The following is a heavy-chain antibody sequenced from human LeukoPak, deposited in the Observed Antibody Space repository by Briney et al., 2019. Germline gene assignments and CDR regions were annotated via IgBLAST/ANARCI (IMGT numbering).Heavy chain of an antibody. J-gene: IGHJ4*02. CDR3: ARVRVAAAAGIYYFDY. Sequence: KPSETLSLTCTVSGGSISSYYWSWIRQPPGKGLEWIGYIYYSGSTNYNPSLKSRVTISVDTSKNQFSLKLSSVTAADTAVYYCARVRVAAAAGIYYFDYWGQGTLVTVSS. D-gene: IGHD6-13*01. CDR2: IYYSGST. V-gene: IGHV4-59*01. CDR1: GGSISSYY.